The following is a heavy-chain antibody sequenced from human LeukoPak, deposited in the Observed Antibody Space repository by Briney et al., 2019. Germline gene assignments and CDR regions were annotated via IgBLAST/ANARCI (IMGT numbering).Heavy chain of an antibody. J-gene: IGHJ4*02. CDR2: MYHSGST. Sequence: SETLSLTCTVSGYSISSGHYWGWIRQPPGKGLEWIGSMYHSGSTFYNPSLKSRVTISVDTSKNQFSLRLSSVTAADAAVYYCARVELAAAGARTLYYFDSWGQGTLVTISS. CDR1: GYSISSGHY. D-gene: IGHD6-13*01. V-gene: IGHV4-38-2*02. CDR3: ARVELAAAGARTLYYFDS.